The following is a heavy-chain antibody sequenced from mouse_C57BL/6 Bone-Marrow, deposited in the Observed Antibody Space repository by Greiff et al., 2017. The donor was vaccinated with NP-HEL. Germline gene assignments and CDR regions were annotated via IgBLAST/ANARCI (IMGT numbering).Heavy chain of an antibody. V-gene: IGHV1-67*01. D-gene: IGHD1-1*01. Sequence: VQLQQSGPELVRPGVSVKISCKASGYTFTDYAMHWVKQSHAKSLEWIGVISTYYGAASYNQKFKDKATMTVDKSSSTAYMDLSSLTSEDSAVYYWARWDLLLGYWGQGTLVTVSA. CDR1: GYTFTDYA. J-gene: IGHJ3*01. CDR2: ISTYYGAA. CDR3: ARWDLLLGY.